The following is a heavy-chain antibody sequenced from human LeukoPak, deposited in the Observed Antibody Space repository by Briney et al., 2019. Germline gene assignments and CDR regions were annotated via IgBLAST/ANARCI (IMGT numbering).Heavy chain of an antibody. D-gene: IGHD2-2*01. J-gene: IGHJ5*02. CDR2: IYYSGNSGRT. Sequence: SETLTLTCSVSGGSINNDNYYWDWIRQSPGKGLEWIGNIYYSGNSGRTNYNPSLKDRVTILVDTSKNQFSLKLRSVTAADTAVYYCALGTNELDRCGQGTLITVSS. V-gene: IGHV4-39*07. CDR3: ALGTNELDR. CDR1: GGSINNDNYY.